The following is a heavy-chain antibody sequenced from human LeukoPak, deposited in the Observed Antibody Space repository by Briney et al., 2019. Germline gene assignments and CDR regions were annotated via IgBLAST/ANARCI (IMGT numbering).Heavy chain of an antibody. J-gene: IGHJ2*01. D-gene: IGHD6-6*01. CDR1: GYTFTSYG. CDR2: ISAYNGNT. CDR3: ARVEEDSYSSSSLWYFDL. V-gene: IGHV1-18*01. Sequence: GASVKVSCKASGYTFTSYGISWVRQAPGQGLEWMGWISAYNGNTNYAQKLQGRVTMTTDTSTSTAYMELRSLRSDDTAVYYCARVEEDSYSSSSLWYFDLWGRGTLVTVSS.